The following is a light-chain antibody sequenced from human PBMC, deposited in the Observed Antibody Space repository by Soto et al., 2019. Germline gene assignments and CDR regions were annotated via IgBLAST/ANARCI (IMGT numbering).Light chain of an antibody. V-gene: IGKV3-15*01. CDR3: QQYNFWPPLT. CDR2: DAS. CDR1: QSVNSN. Sequence: EIVMTQSPATVSVSPGERATLSCRASQSVNSNLAWYRQKPGQAPRLLISDASTRATGVSARFSGSGSGTEFTLTISSLQSEDSGIYYCQQYNFWPPLTFGGGTKVEIK. J-gene: IGKJ4*01.